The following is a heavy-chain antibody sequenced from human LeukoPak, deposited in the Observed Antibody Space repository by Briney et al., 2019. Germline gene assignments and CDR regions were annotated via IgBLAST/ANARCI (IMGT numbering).Heavy chain of an antibody. CDR3: AKPISGGLAVTADWFHP. J-gene: IGHJ5*01. V-gene: IGHV3-23*01. D-gene: IGHD6-19*01. CDR2: INANSGTT. CDR1: GFAFSGYA. Sequence: GGSLRLSCTASGFAFSGYAMSWLRRPPGKGLEWVSTINANSGTTSYAASVRGRFTISRDNSKNTLYLQLNTLRADDTATYYCAKPISGGLAVTADWFHPWGQGTLAVVSS.